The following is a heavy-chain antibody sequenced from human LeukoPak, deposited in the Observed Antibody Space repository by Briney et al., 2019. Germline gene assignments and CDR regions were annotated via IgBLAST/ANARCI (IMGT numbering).Heavy chain of an antibody. J-gene: IGHJ4*02. Sequence: SETLSLTCTVSGGSISSYYWTWILQPPGKGLEWIGYIYYSGSTNYNPSLKSRVTISVDTSKNQFSLKLSSVTAADTAVYYCAGQDTGGDYWGQGTLVTVSS. CDR2: IYYSGST. V-gene: IGHV4-59*01. CDR3: AGQDTGGDY. D-gene: IGHD3-10*01. CDR1: GGSISSYY.